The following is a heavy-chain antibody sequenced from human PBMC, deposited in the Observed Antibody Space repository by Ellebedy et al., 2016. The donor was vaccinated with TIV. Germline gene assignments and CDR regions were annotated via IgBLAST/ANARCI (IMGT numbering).Heavy chain of an antibody. D-gene: IGHD3-22*01. CDR2: IYYSGST. CDR1: GGPISSSNYY. J-gene: IGHJ5*02. Sequence: SETLSLXXSVSGGPISSSNYYWSWIRQPPGQGLEWIGYIYYSGSTFYKPSLKSRVSISVDTSKNQFSLRLSSVTAADTAVYYCARDTYYYDSSAWDWFDPWGQGTLVTVSS. V-gene: IGHV4-30-4*01. CDR3: ARDTYYYDSSAWDWFDP.